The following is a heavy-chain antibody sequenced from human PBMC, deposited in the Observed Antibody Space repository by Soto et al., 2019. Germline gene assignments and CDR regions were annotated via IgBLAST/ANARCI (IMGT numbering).Heavy chain of an antibody. J-gene: IGHJ6*02. D-gene: IGHD3-9*01. V-gene: IGHV4-31*03. CDR3: ARGYYDILTGDYYYYYGMDV. CDR2: IYYSGST. Sequence: SETLSLTCTVSGGSVSSGSYYWSWIRQPPGKGLEWIGYIYYSGSTYYNPSLKSRVTISVDTSKNQFSLKLSSVTAADTAVYYCARGYYDILTGDYYYYYGMDVWGQGTTVTVSS. CDR1: GGSVSSGSYY.